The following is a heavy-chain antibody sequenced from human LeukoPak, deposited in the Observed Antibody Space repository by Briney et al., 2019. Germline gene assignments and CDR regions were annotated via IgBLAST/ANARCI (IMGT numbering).Heavy chain of an antibody. Sequence: GGSLRLSCAASGFTFSSYAMHWVRQAPGKGLEWVSLISWDGGSTYYADSVKGRFTISRDNSKNSLYLQMNSLRAEDTALYYCAKGPRGGSSGFYYYYYYYMDVWGKGTTVTVSS. D-gene: IGHD6-19*01. CDR3: AKGPRGGSSGFYYYYYYYMDV. J-gene: IGHJ6*03. CDR1: GFTFSSYA. CDR2: ISWDGGST. V-gene: IGHV3-43D*03.